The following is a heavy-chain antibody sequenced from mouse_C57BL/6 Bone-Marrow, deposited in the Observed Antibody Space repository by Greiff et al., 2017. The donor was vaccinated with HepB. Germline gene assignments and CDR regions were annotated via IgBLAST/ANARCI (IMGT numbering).Heavy chain of an antibody. Sequence: QVQLQQPGAELVKPGASVKLSCKASGYTFTSYWMQWVKQRPGQGLEWIGEIDPSDSYTNYNQKFKGKATLTVDTSSSTAYMQLSSLTSEDSAVYGCAWSTQADAMGYWGQGTSVTVSS. D-gene: IGHD3-2*02. CDR1: GYTFTSYW. CDR2: IDPSDSYT. CDR3: AWSTQADAMGY. V-gene: IGHV1-50*01. J-gene: IGHJ4*01.